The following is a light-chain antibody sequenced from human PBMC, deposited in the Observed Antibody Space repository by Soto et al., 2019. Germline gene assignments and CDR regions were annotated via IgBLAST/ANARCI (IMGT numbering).Light chain of an antibody. CDR1: QSISSW. CDR2: DAS. CDR3: QKSDHLPL. Sequence: IQMAQSPSTLSSSVGDRVTITCRASQSISSWLAWYQQKPGEAPKLLIYDASALPRGVPSRFSGSGSGTDFTFTISSLRPEDIATYYCQKSDHLPLFGPGTKVDIK. V-gene: IGKV1-5*01. J-gene: IGKJ3*01.